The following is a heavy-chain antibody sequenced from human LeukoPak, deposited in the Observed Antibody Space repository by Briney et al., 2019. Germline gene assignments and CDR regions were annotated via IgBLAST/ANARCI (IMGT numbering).Heavy chain of an antibody. J-gene: IGHJ4*02. Sequence: GGSLRLSCTASGFNFSSYEMNWVRQAPGKGLEWLSYISSSGRTIHYADSVKGRFTISRDNAKNSLSLQMNSLRAEDTAVYYCARKGSGSYYKLFDYWGQGTLVTISS. CDR2: ISSSGRTI. V-gene: IGHV3-48*03. D-gene: IGHD3-10*01. CDR1: GFNFSSYE. CDR3: ARKGSGSYYKLFDY.